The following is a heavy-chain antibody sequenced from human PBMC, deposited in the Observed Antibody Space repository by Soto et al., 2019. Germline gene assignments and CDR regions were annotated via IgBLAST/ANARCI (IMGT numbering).Heavy chain of an antibody. CDR3: VKKGPDFWSGYYTN. CDR2: ISGSGGST. J-gene: IGHJ4*02. V-gene: IGHV3-23*01. D-gene: IGHD3-3*01. CDR1: GFTFSSYA. Sequence: AGSLRLSGAASGFTFSSYAMSWVRQAPGKGLEWVSAISGSGGSTYYADSVKGRFTISRDNSKNTLYLQMNSLRAEDTAVYYCVKKGPDFWSGYYTNCGQGTLVTVSS.